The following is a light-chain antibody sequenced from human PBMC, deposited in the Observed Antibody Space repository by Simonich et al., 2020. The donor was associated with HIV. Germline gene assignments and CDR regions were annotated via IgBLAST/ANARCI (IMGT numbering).Light chain of an antibody. CDR3: QQYYSTPPLYT. V-gene: IGKV4-1*01. CDR2: WAS. CDR1: QSVLYSSTNKTY. Sequence: DIVMTQSPDSLAVALGERATINCKSSQSVLYSSTNKTYLAWYQKKQGQPPNMLIYWASTRESGVPDRFSGSGSGTDFTLTISSLQAEDVAVYYCQQYYSTPPLYTFGQGTKLEIK. J-gene: IGKJ2*01.